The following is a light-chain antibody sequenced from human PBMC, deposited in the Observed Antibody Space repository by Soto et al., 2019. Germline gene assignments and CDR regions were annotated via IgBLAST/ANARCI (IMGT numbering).Light chain of an antibody. CDR1: SSNIEAGFD. V-gene: IGLV1-40*01. J-gene: IGLJ2*01. Sequence: QAVVTQPPSVSGAPGQRVTISCTGSSSNIEAGFDVHWYQQFPGTAPKLLIYNNNNRPSGVPDRFSGSKSDTSASLAITGLQTEDEADYYCQSYDSGLSGVVFGGGDQADRP. CDR3: QSYDSGLSGVV. CDR2: NNN.